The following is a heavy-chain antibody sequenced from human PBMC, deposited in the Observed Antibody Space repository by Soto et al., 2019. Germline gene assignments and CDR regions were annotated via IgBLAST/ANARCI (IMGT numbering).Heavy chain of an antibody. J-gene: IGHJ3*02. V-gene: IGHV3-33*01. CDR2: IWYDGSNK. CDR1: GFTFSSFG. Sequence: QVQLVESGGGVVQPGRSLRLSCAASGFTFSSFGMHWVRQAPGKGLEWVADIWYDGSNKHYGDSVKGRFTISRDNSKYTLYLQMNSLRAEDTAVYHCARGFNIMIGVSDALDIWGQGTMVTVSS. D-gene: IGHD3-22*01. CDR3: ARGFNIMIGVSDALDI.